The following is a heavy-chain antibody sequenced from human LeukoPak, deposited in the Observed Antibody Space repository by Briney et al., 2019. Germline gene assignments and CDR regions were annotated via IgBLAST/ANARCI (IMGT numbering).Heavy chain of an antibody. J-gene: IGHJ4*02. D-gene: IGHD1-26*01. CDR2: ISDSGGTT. CDR3: ARVRESGSYYFDY. V-gene: IGHV3-23*01. CDR1: GFTFTNYA. Sequence: PGGSLRLSCAASGFTFTNYAMSWVRQAPGKGLEWVSVISDSGGTTYYADSVKGRLTISRDNSKNTLYLQMNSLRAEDTAVYYCARVRESGSYYFDYWGQGTLVTVSS.